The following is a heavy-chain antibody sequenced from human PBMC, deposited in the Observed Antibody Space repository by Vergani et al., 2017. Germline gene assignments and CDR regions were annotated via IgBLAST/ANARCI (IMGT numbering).Heavy chain of an antibody. CDR1: GYSFTSYW. D-gene: IGHD6-13*01. CDR2: IYPGDSDT. J-gene: IGHJ3*02. CDR3: ARLGFFGVRIAAAGTHAFDI. Sequence: EVQLVQSGAEVKKPGESLKISCKGSGYSFTSYWIGWVRQMPGKGLEWMGIIYPGDSDTRYSPSFQGQVTISADKSISTAYLQWSSLKASDTAMYYCARLGFFGVRIAAAGTHAFDIWGQGTMVTVSS. V-gene: IGHV5-51*03.